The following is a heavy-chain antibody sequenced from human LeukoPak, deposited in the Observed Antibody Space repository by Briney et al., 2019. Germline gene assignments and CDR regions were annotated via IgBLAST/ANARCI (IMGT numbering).Heavy chain of an antibody. Sequence: GSLRLSCAASGSTFSSYSMNWVRQAPGKGLEWVAVISSDGGTKYYADSVKGRFTLSRDNSRNTLDLQMNSLGPEDTAVYYCAKEYDSGGYGAYFDYWGQGTLVTVSS. CDR3: AKEYDSGGYGAYFDY. CDR2: ISSDGGTK. J-gene: IGHJ4*02. CDR1: GSTFSSYS. V-gene: IGHV3-30*18. D-gene: IGHD3-10*01.